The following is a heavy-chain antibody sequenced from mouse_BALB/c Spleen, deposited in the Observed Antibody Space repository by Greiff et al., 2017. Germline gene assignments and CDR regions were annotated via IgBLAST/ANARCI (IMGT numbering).Heavy chain of an antibody. D-gene: IGHD1-1*01. J-gene: IGHJ4*01. CDR2: ISNLAYSI. V-gene: IGHV5-15*02. CDR1: GFTFSDYG. CDR3: ARDQDYGSSYGAMDY. Sequence: EVHLVESGGGLVQPGGSRKLSCAASGFTFSDYGMAWVRQAPGKGPEWVAFISNLAYSIYYADTVTGRFTISRENAKNTLYLEMSSLRSEDTAMYYCARDQDYGSSYGAMDYWGQGTSVTVSS.